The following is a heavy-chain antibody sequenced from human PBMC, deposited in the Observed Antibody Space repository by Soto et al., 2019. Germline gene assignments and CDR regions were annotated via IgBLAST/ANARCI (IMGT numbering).Heavy chain of an antibody. CDR3: AIWSNWNPLYYRGMDV. CDR1: GCACTNYS. J-gene: IGHJ6*02. Sequence: SLKVSYKVSGCACTNYSLNWVRHATGQGLEWLGGIIPLHNTSNYSLKLLGRGSVTADISSNTVYMHLSGLTSDDTATYYCAIWSNWNPLYYRGMDVWGQGTTVTVSS. D-gene: IGHD1-20*01. CDR2: IIPLHNTS. V-gene: IGHV1-69*08.